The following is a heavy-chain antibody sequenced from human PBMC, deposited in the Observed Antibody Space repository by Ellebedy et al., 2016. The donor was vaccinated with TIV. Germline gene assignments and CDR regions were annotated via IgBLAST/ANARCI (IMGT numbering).Heavy chain of an antibody. D-gene: IGHD2-2*01. Sequence: MPSETLSLTCTVSGGSISSNNYYWGWIRQPPGKGLEWIGSIHYSGSTYNNPSLKSRVTILVDTSKNQFSLKLSSVTAADTAVYYCARDAYCSPTTCLLDYWGQGTLVTVSS. CDR1: GGSISSNNYY. J-gene: IGHJ4*02. V-gene: IGHV4-39*07. CDR3: ARDAYCSPTTCLLDY. CDR2: IHYSGST.